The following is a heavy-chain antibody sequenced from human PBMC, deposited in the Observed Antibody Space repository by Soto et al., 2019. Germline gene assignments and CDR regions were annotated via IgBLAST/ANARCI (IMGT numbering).Heavy chain of an antibody. CDR1: GYTFSSYA. J-gene: IGHJ4*02. CDR3: ARLGGGYFDY. D-gene: IGHD2-15*01. V-gene: IGHV1-3*01. CDR2: INAGNGNT. Sequence: ASVKVSCKASGYTFSSYAMHWVRQAPGQRLEWMGWINAGNGNTKYSQKFQGRVTISVDTSKNQFSLKLSSVTAADTAVYYCARLGGGYFDYWGQGTLVTVSS.